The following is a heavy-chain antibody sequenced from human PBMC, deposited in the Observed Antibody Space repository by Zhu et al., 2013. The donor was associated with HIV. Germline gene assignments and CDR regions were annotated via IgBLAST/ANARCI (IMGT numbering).Heavy chain of an antibody. CDR3: ARGRYSYGYRYYYYYGMDV. J-gene: IGHJ6*02. V-gene: IGHV1-69*12. CDR1: GGTFSSYA. Sequence: QVQLVQSGAEVKKPGSSVKVSCKASGGTFSSYAISWVRQAPGQGLEWMGGIIPIFGTANYAQKFQGRVTITADESTSTAYMELSSLRSEDTAVYYCARGRYSYGYRYYYYYGMDVWGQGTTVTVSS. D-gene: IGHD5-18*01. CDR2: IIPIFGTA.